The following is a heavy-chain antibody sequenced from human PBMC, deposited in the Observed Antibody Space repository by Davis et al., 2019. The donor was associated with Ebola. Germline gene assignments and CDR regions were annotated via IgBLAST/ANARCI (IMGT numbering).Heavy chain of an antibody. J-gene: IGHJ3*02. D-gene: IGHD3-9*01. CDR3: AKSVNDDILTGYYHAFDI. Sequence: SLKISCAASGFTFDDYAMHWVRQAPGKGLEWVSGISWNSGSIGYADSVKGRFTISRDNAKNSLYLQMNSLRAEDTALYYCAKSVNDDILTGYYHAFDIWGQGTMVTVSS. CDR1: GFTFDDYA. V-gene: IGHV3-9*01. CDR2: ISWNSGSI.